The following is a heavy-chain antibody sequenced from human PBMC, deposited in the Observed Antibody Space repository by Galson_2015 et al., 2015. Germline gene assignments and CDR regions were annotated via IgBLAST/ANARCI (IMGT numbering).Heavy chain of an antibody. D-gene: IGHD2-2*02. CDR3: ARLYCTRTSCYIDY. Sequence: LSLTCTVSGASVNSGSCYWSWIRQPPGRGLEWIGYVYYRGNTNYSPSLKSRVTISLDTSKNQFSLKLNSVTAADTALYSCARLYCTRTSCYIDYWGQGTLVAVSS. CDR1: GASVNSGSCY. CDR2: VYYRGNT. J-gene: IGHJ4*02. V-gene: IGHV4-61*01.